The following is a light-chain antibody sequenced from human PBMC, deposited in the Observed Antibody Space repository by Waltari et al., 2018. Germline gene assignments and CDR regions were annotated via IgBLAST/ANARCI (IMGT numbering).Light chain of an antibody. Sequence: DIVTTQSTATLSVSPGERATLSCRTSQSVNSHLAWYKKKPGQAPRLLVFGASTRATGIPARFTGSGSGTEFTLTISSLQSEDFAIYYCQQYSTWPPWTFGQGTKVDIK. V-gene: IGKV3-15*01. CDR3: QQYSTWPPWT. CDR2: GAS. J-gene: IGKJ1*01. CDR1: QSVNSH.